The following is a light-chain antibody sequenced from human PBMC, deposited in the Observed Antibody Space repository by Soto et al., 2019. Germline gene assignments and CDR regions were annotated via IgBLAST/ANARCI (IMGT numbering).Light chain of an antibody. CDR3: QSYDSSNQV. CDR1: SGSIASNY. V-gene: IGLV6-57*01. Sequence: NFMLTQPHSVSESPGKTVTISCTRSSGSIASNYVQWYQQRPVSSPITVIYEDNRIPSGVPDRFSGSIDSSSNSASLTISGLKTEDEADYYCQSYDSSNQVFGGGTKLTVL. CDR2: EDN. J-gene: IGLJ2*01.